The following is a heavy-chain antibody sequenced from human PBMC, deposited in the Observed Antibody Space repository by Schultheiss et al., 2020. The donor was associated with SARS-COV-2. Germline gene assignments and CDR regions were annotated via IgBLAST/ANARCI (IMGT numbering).Heavy chain of an antibody. V-gene: IGHV3-13*01. J-gene: IGHJ6*02. CDR2: IGTAGDT. D-gene: IGHD2-15*01. Sequence: GGSLRLSCAASGFTFSSYDMHWVRQATGKGLEWVSAIGTAGDTYYPGSVKGRFTISRDNAKNSLYLQMNSLRAEDTAVYYCARDCSCGSCYPPLYYYYGMDVWGQGTTVTVSS. CDR1: GFTFSSYD. CDR3: ARDCSCGSCYPPLYYYYGMDV.